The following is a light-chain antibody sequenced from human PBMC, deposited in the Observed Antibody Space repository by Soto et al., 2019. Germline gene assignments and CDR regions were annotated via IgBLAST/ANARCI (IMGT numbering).Light chain of an antibody. Sequence: EIVMTQSPATLSVSPGERATLSCRASQSVGSNLAWYQQKPGQAPRPLINSASDRATGIPARFSGSGSGTDFTLTISSLEPEDFAVYYCQQRSNWPPTITFGQGTRLEIK. CDR1: QSVGSN. J-gene: IGKJ5*01. CDR3: QQRSNWPPTIT. V-gene: IGKV3-11*01. CDR2: SAS.